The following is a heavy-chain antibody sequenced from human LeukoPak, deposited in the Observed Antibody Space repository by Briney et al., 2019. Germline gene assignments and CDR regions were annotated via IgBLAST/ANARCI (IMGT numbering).Heavy chain of an antibody. CDR1: GFTFSSYA. D-gene: IGHD2-2*01. Sequence: GGSLRLSCAASGFTFSSYAMTWVRQAPGKGLEWVSSISASGGSTYYTESVWGRFSISRDNSRKMLSLQMTSLRVEDTAIYYCAKNSRDCTTSAIDFWGQGTLVTVSS. V-gene: IGHV3-23*01. J-gene: IGHJ4*02. CDR2: ISASGGST. CDR3: AKNSRDCTTSAIDF.